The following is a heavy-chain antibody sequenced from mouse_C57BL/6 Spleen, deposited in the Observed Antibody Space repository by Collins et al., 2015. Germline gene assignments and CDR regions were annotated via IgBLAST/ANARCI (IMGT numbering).Heavy chain of an antibody. V-gene: IGHV1-26*01. J-gene: IGHJ3*01. CDR3: ARSGYYGSSPWFAY. D-gene: IGHD1-1*01. Sequence: YNQKFKGKATLTVDKSSSTAYMELRSLTSEDSAVYYCARSGYYGSSPWFAYWGQGTLVTVSA.